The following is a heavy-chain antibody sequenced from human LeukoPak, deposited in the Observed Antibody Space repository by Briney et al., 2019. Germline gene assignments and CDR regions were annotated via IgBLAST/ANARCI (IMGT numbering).Heavy chain of an antibody. D-gene: IGHD3-9*01. CDR1: GFTFSSYA. J-gene: IGHJ4*02. V-gene: IGHV3-23*01. CDR2: ISGSGGST. CDR3: AKMRYFDWGRGPFDY. Sequence: PGGSLRLSCAASGFTFSSYAMSWVRQAPGKGLEWVSAISGSGGSTYYADSVKGRFTISRDNSKSTLYLQMNSLRAEDKAVYYCAKMRYFDWGRGPFDYWGQGTLVTVSS.